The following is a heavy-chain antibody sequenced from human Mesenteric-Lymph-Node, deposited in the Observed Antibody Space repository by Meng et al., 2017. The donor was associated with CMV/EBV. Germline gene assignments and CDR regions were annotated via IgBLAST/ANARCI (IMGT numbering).Heavy chain of an antibody. Sequence: SVKVSCKASGGTFSSYAISWVRQAPGQGLEWMGGIIPILGIANYAQKSQGRVTITADKSTSTAYMELSSLRSEDTAVYYCATGPRVLRFLEWFFPYFDYWGQGTLVTVSS. CDR3: ATGPRVLRFLEWFFPYFDY. CDR2: IIPILGIA. D-gene: IGHD3-3*01. CDR1: GGTFSSYA. V-gene: IGHV1-69*10. J-gene: IGHJ4*02.